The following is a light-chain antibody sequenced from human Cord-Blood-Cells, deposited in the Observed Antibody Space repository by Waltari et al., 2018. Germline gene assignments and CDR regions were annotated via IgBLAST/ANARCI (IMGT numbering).Light chain of an antibody. CDR3: QQRSNWPPLT. CDR2: DAS. CDR1: QSVSSY. V-gene: IGKV3-11*01. J-gene: IGKJ4*01. Sequence: EIVLTQSPATLSLSPGDRATLSCRASQSVSSYLAWYQQKPGQAPRLLIYDASNRATGIPVRFSGSGSGTDFTLTISSLEPEDFAVYYCQQRSNWPPLTFGGGTKVEIK.